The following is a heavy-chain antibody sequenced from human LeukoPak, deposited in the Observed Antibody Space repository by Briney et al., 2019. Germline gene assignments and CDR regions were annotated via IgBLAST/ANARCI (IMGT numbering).Heavy chain of an antibody. CDR2: IIPILGIA. J-gene: IGHJ5*02. Sequence: SVKVSCKASGGTFSSYAISWVRQAPGQGLEWMGRIIPILGIANYAQKFQGRVTITADKSTSTAYMELSSLRSEDTAVYYCATEQVATNTTLYGRFDPWGQGTLVTVSS. CDR3: ATEQVATNTTLYGRFDP. D-gene: IGHD5-12*01. CDR1: GGTFSSYA. V-gene: IGHV1-69*04.